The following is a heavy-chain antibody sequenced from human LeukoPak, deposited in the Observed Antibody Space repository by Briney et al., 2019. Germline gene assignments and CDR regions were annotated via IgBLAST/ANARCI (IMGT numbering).Heavy chain of an antibody. J-gene: IGHJ4*02. D-gene: IGHD3-10*01. CDR3: ARYLSSGLDY. Sequence: SETLSLTCTVSGGSISGYYWSWIRQPPGKGLEWIGYIYYSGTTNSNPSLKSRLTISVDTSMNQFSLKVSSVTAADTAVYYCARYLSSGLDYWGQGTLVTVSS. V-gene: IGHV4-59*01. CDR1: GGSISGYY. CDR2: IYYSGTT.